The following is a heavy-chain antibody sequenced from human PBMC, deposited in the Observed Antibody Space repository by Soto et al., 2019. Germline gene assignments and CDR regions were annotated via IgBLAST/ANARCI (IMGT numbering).Heavy chain of an antibody. CDR3: ARDGHGMDV. V-gene: IGHV4-61*01. Sequence: SEPLSLTCTVSGGSVSSGSYQWTWIRQPPGKGLEWIGYIHVSGSTNDNPSLKGRVTMSIDTSKNQFSLKLSSVTAADTAVYYCARDGHGMDVWGQGTKVTVSS. CDR1: GGSVSSGSYQ. J-gene: IGHJ6*02. CDR2: IHVSGST.